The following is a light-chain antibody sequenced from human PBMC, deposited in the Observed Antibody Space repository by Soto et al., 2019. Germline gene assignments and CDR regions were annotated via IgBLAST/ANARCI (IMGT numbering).Light chain of an antibody. J-gene: IGKJ2*02. Sequence: EVVLTQSPATLSLSPGERATLCCRASQTVGGHFAWYQQKPGQAPRLLISETSNRATGIPGRFSGSGSGTDVTLTISSLEPEDFAVYYCQQRGKWPSTFGPGTKVEMK. CDR1: QTVGGH. CDR2: ETS. V-gene: IGKV3-11*01. CDR3: QQRGKWPST.